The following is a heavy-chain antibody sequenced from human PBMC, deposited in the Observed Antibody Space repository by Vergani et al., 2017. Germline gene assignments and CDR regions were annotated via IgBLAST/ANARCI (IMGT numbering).Heavy chain of an antibody. CDR2: IKSKTDGGTT. J-gene: IGHJ4*02. V-gene: IGHV3-15*01. CDR3: ATVGTMFGVVPY. D-gene: IGHD3-3*01. CDR1: GFTFSNAW. Sequence: EVQLVESGGGLVKPGGSLRLPCAASGFTFSNAWMSRVRQAPGKGLEWVGRIKSKTDGGTTDYAAPVKGRFTISRDDSKNTLYLQMNSLKTEDTAVYYCATVGTMFGVVPYWGQGTLVTVFS.